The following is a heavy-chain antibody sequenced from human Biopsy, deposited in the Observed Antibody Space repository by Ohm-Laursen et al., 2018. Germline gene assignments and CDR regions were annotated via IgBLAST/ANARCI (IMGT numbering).Heavy chain of an antibody. CDR2: IYYSGTT. V-gene: IGHV4-59*07. CDR1: GGSISSYY. CDR3: ARAANSTGWPYYYFYGMDV. Sequence: SDTLSLTCTVSGGSISSYYWNWIRQPPGKGLEWIGYIYYSGTTDYSPSLKSRVTISVDTSKNQFSLRLNSVTAEDTAVYYCARAANSTGWPYYYFYGMDVWGQGTTVTVSS. J-gene: IGHJ6*02. D-gene: IGHD2/OR15-2a*01.